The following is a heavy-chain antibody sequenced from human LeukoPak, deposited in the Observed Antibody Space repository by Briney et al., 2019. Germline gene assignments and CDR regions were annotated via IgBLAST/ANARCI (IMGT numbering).Heavy chain of an antibody. D-gene: IGHD3-3*01. J-gene: IGHJ1*01. CDR1: GFTFGDYA. Sequence: GGSLRLSCTASGFTFGDYAMNWVRQAPGKGLEWVSVIYSGGSTYYADSVKGRFTISRDNSKNTLYLQMNSLRAEDTAVYYCARGRSGYFQNWGQGTLVTVSS. V-gene: IGHV3-66*01. CDR3: ARGRSGYFQN. CDR2: IYSGGST.